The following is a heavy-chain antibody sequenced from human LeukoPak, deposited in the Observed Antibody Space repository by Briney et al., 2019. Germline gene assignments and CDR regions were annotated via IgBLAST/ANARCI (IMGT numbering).Heavy chain of an antibody. CDR2: INPDSGGT. CDR1: GYTFTGYY. J-gene: IGHJ4*02. CDR3: ARGEDDYGDYYFDY. D-gene: IGHD4-17*01. V-gene: IGHV1-2*02. Sequence: SVKVSCKASGYTFTGYYIHWVRQAPGQGLEWMGWINPDSGGTNYAQKFQGRVTMTRDTSIRTAYMELSRLRSDDTAVYYCARGEDDYGDYYFDYWGQGTLVTVSS.